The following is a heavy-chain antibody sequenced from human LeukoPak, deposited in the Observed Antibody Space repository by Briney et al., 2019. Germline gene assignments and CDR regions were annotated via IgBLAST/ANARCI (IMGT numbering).Heavy chain of an antibody. CDR3: ARVHRYLTYYYYYYMDV. J-gene: IGHJ6*03. D-gene: IGHD1-1*01. CDR2: ISAYNGNT. CDR1: GGTFSSYA. Sequence: ASVTVSCKASGGTFSSYAISWVRQAPGQGLEWMGWISAYNGNTNYAQKLQGRVTMTTDTSTSTAYMELRSLRSDDTAVYYCARVHRYLTYYYYYYMDVWGKGTTVTVSS. V-gene: IGHV1-18*01.